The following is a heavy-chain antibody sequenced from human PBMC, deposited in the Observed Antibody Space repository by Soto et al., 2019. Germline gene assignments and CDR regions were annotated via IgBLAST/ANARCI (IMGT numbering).Heavy chain of an antibody. Sequence: PSETLSLTCAVYGGSFSGYYWSWIRQPPGKGLEWIGEINHSGSTNYNPSLKSRVTISVDTSKNQFSLKLSSVTAADTAVYYCARETGDVWYFDYWGQGTLVTVSS. CDR3: ARETGDVWYFDY. V-gene: IGHV4-34*01. J-gene: IGHJ4*02. D-gene: IGHD7-27*01. CDR2: INHSGST. CDR1: GGSFSGYY.